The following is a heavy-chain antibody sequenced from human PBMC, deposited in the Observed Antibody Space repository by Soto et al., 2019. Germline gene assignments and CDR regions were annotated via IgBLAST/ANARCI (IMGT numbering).Heavy chain of an antibody. J-gene: IGHJ4*02. CDR1: GFTFSSYG. V-gene: IGHV3-33*01. CDR3: ARDFYYYDSSGYYSSEYYFDY. CDR2: IWYDGSNE. D-gene: IGHD3-22*01. Sequence: LRLSCAASGFTFSSYGMHWVRQAPGKGLEWVAVIWYDGSNEYYADSVKARFTISRDNSKNTLYLQMNSLRAEDTAVYYCARDFYYYDSSGYYSSEYYFDYWGQGTLVTVSS.